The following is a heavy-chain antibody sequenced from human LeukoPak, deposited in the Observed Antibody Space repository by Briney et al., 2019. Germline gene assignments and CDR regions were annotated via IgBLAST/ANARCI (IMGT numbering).Heavy chain of an antibody. D-gene: IGHD6-13*01. Sequence: ASVKVSCKASGYTFTSYGISWVRQAPGQGLEWMGWISAYNGNTNYAQKLQGRVTMTTDTSTSTAYMELRSLRSDDTAVYYCARRVGQQLVPHFDYWGQGTLVTVSS. CDR3: ARRVGQQLVPHFDY. J-gene: IGHJ4*02. V-gene: IGHV1-18*01. CDR1: GYTFTSYG. CDR2: ISAYNGNT.